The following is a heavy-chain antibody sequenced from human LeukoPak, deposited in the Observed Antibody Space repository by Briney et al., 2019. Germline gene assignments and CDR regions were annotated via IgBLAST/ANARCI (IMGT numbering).Heavy chain of an antibody. D-gene: IGHD2-2*01. CDR3: ARERGGAAMDFGGYYYYYMDV. CDR2: MNPNSGNT. Sequence: PEASVKVSCKASGYTFTSYDINWVRQATGQGLEWMGWMNPNSGNTGYAQKFQGRVTMTRNTSISTAYMELSSLRSEDTAVYYCARERGGAAMDFGGYYYYYMDVWGKGTTVTISS. CDR1: GYTFTSYD. J-gene: IGHJ6*03. V-gene: IGHV1-8*01.